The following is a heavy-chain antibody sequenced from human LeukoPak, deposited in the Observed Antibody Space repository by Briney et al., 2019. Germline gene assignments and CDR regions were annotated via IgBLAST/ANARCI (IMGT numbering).Heavy chain of an antibody. CDR1: GFTFGSHA. V-gene: IGHV3-23*01. CDR3: GKTTVGYSSGQKPAWPVDY. D-gene: IGHD5-18*01. Sequence: PGGSLRLSCEASGFTFGSHAMYWVRQAPGKGLEWVASIFGSGGSPHYADSVKGRFTISRDNSRNTVYPQINSLRADDTAVYYCGKTTVGYSSGQKPAWPVDYWGQGTLVTVSS. CDR2: IFGSGGSP. J-gene: IGHJ4*02.